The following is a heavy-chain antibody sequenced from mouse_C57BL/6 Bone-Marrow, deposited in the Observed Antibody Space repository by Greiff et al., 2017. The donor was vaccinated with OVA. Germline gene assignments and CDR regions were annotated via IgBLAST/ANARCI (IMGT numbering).Heavy chain of an antibody. CDR1: GYTFTSYG. D-gene: IGHD1-1*01. J-gene: IGHJ1*03. CDR3: ARGYGRYCGV. V-gene: IGHV1-81*01. CDR2: IYPRSGNT. Sequence: QVQLQQSGAELARPGASVKLSCKASGYTFTSYGISWVKQRTGQGLEWIGEIYPRSGNTFYNEKFKGKATLSADKSSSTAYMVLGGRTSKDSAVYYHARGYGRYCGVWGTETTGTVSS.